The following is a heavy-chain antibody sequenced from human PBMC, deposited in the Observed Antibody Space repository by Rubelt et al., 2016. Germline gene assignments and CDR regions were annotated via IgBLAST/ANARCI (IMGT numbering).Heavy chain of an antibody. J-gene: IGHJ4*02. CDR3: AKDRFRLLDS. V-gene: IGHV4-34*01. CDR2: INHSGST. D-gene: IGHD2-15*01. CDR1: GGSFSGYY. Sequence: QVQLQQWGAGLLKPSETLSLTCAVYGGSFSGYYWSWIRQPPGKGLEWIGEINHSGSTNYNPSLKSRVTISVDTSKNQFSLRLSAVTAADTAVYYGAKDRFRLLDSWGQGTLVTVSS.